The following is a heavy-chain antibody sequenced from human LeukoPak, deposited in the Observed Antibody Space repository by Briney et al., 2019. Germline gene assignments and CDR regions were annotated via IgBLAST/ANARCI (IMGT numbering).Heavy chain of an antibody. J-gene: IGHJ4*02. D-gene: IGHD2-15*01. V-gene: IGHV1-46*01. CDR1: GYTFTSYG. CDR3: AREDVVPVVVAATLKPGGFDY. CDR2: IDPSGGST. Sequence: GASVKVSCKASGYTFTSYGISWVRQAPGQGLEWMGIIDPSGGSTSYAQKFQGRVTMTRDTSTSTVYMELSSLRSEDTAVYYCAREDVVPVVVAATLKPGGFDYWGQGTLVTVSS.